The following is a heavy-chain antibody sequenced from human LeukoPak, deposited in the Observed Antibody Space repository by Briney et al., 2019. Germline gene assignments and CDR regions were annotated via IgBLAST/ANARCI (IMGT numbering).Heavy chain of an antibody. CDR2: IYYSGST. CDR3: ARHRYYYRSGSYYGAPYYMDV. V-gene: IGHV4-39*01. Sequence: SETLSLTCTVSGVSISTRNYYWGWIRQPPGKGLEWIGSIYYSGSTYYNPSLKSRVTISVDTSKNQFSLKRSSVTAADRAVYYCARHRYYYRSGSYYGAPYYMDVWGKGTTVTISS. J-gene: IGHJ6*03. D-gene: IGHD3-10*01. CDR1: GVSISTRNYY.